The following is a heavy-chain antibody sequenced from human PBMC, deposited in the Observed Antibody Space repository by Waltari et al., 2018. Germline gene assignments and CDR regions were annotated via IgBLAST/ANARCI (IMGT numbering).Heavy chain of an antibody. CDR2: IKQDGSDK. CDR3: ARGPLRHISH. V-gene: IGHV3-7*01. Sequence: EVQLVESGGGLVQPGGSVRRSCAASGFTFSSYWMSWVGKAQGKGLECVANIKQDGSDKYYVDSVKGRFTISRDNAKNSLYLQMNSLRAEDTAVYYCARGPLRHISHWGQGTLVTVSS. CDR1: GFTFSSYW. J-gene: IGHJ4*02.